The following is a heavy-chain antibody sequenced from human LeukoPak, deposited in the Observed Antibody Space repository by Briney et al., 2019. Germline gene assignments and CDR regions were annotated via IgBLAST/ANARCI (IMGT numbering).Heavy chain of an antibody. CDR2: INPNSGGT. D-gene: IGHD4-17*01. J-gene: IGHJ6*03. CDR3: ALRLPHIRRWLTPYYMDV. Sequence: GASVKVSCKASGYTFTGYYMHWVRQAPGQGLEWMGGINPNSGGTNYAQKFQGRVTMTRDTSISTAYMELSRLRSDDTAVYYCALRLPHIRRWLTPYYMDVWGKGTTVTVSS. V-gene: IGHV1-2*02. CDR1: GYTFTGYY.